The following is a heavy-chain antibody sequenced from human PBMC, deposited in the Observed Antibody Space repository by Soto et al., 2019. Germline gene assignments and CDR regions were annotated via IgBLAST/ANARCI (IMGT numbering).Heavy chain of an antibody. CDR1: GYSFTSYG. J-gene: IGHJ5*02. V-gene: IGHV1-18*01. CDR3: ARDEGDIVGVVGSSHWFDP. CDR2: ISAHNGNT. Sequence: QVQLVQSGAEVKKPGASVKVSCKSSGYSFTSYGISWVRQAPGQGLEWMGWISAHNGNTNYAQKHQGRLTMTTDTYTSTAYMELRILRSDDTAVYFCARDEGDIVGVVGSSHWFDPWGQGTLVTVSS. D-gene: IGHD2-15*01.